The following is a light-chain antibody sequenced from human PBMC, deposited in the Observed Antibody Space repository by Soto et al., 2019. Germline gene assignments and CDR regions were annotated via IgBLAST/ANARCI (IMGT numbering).Light chain of an antibody. Sequence: EILMTQSPATLSVSPGERATLSCRASQNVGSHVAWYQQKPGQAPRLFIYGASTRATGIPARFSGSGSGTEFTLTISRLQSEDFAVYCCQQYGSSPLTFGQGTKVEIK. V-gene: IGKV3-15*01. CDR2: GAS. CDR1: QNVGSH. J-gene: IGKJ1*01. CDR3: QQYGSSPLT.